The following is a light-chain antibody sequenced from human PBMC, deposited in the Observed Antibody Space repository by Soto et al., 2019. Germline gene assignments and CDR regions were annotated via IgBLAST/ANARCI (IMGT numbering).Light chain of an antibody. Sequence: ILLTQSPATLSVSPGERVTLSCRASQSLNSNLAWYQQRPGQAPRLLIYDTSTRATGIPARFSGSGSETEFTLTISSLQSEDFAVYYCQQYNNWWTFGQGNKVEIK. CDR1: QSLNSN. CDR2: DTS. V-gene: IGKV3-15*01. J-gene: IGKJ1*01. CDR3: QQYNNWWT.